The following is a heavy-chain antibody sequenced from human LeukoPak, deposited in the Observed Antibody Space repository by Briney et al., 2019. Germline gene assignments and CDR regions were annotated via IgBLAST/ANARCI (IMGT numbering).Heavy chain of an antibody. Sequence: GGSLRLSCEASGFTFSRYSMNWVRQAPGEGLEWVSYIGTSSSTIFYADSVRGRFTISRDNAKNSLYLQMNTLRAEDTAVYFCVRDYLYAFDIWGQGTTVTVSS. CDR1: GFTFSRYS. J-gene: IGHJ3*02. CDR2: IGTSSSTI. CDR3: VRDYLYAFDI. V-gene: IGHV3-48*01.